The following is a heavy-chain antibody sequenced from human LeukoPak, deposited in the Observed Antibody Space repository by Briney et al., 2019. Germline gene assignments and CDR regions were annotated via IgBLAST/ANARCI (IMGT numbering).Heavy chain of an antibody. CDR3: AKRSGSGGPFDY. J-gene: IGHJ4*02. V-gene: IGHV3-53*01. Sequence: GGSLRLSCAASGFTVSSNYMSWVRQAPGRGLEWVSNISPGGSTNYADSVKGRFTISRDNYKNTMYLQMNSLRAEDTAVYYCAKRSGSGGPFDYWGQGILVTVSS. D-gene: IGHD3-10*01. CDR1: GFTVSSNY. CDR2: ISPGGST.